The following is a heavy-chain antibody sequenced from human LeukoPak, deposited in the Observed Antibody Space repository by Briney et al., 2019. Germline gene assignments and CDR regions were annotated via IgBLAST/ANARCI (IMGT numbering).Heavy chain of an antibody. CDR3: ARDRYYGSGNYGKYNWFDP. CDR2: IYTSGST. Sequence: SETLSLTCTVSGGSISSYYWNWIRQPAGKGLEWIGRIYTSGSTNYNPSLKSRVTMSVDTSKNQFSLKLSSVTAADTAVYYCARDRYYGSGNYGKYNWFDPWGQGALVTVSS. D-gene: IGHD3-10*01. J-gene: IGHJ5*02. V-gene: IGHV4-4*07. CDR1: GGSISSYY.